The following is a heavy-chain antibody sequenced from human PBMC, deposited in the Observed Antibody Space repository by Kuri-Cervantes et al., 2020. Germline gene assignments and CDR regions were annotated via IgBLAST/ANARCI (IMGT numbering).Heavy chain of an antibody. Sequence: SGPTLVKPTQTLTLTCTFSGFSLSTSGVGVGWIRQPPGKALEWLALIYWNDDKRYSPSLKSRLTITKDTSKNQVVLTMTNIDPVDTATYYCAHSGYSSSWYEIPFDYWGQGTLVTVSS. V-gene: IGHV2-5*01. CDR1: GFSLSTSGVG. J-gene: IGHJ4*02. CDR3: AHSGYSSSWYEIPFDY. CDR2: IYWNDDK. D-gene: IGHD6-13*01.